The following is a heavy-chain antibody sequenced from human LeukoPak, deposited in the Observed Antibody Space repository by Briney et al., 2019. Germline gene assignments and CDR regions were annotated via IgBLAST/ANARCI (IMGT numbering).Heavy chain of an antibody. D-gene: IGHD2-15*01. J-gene: IGHJ3*01. CDR2: ISWNSGSI. Sequence: GGSLRLSCAASGFTFDDYAMHWVRQAPGKGLEWVSGISWNSGSIGYADSVKGRFTISRDNAKNSLYLQLNSLRAEDMALYYCAKDIGALYCSGGSCSGAFDVWGQGTMVTVSS. CDR1: GFTFDDYA. CDR3: AKDIGALYCSGGSCSGAFDV. V-gene: IGHV3-9*03.